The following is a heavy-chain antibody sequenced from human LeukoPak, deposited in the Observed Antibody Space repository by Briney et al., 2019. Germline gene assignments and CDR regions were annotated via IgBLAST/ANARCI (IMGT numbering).Heavy chain of an antibody. CDR1: GYTFTGYY. D-gene: IGHD6-13*01. V-gene: IGHV1-2*04. CDR2: INPNSGGT. Sequence: ASVKVSCKASGYTFTGYYMHWVRQAPGQGLEWMGWINPNSGGTNYAQKFQGWVTMTRDTSISTAYMELSRLRSDDTAVYYCARSDSSSWGYFDYWGQGTLVTVSS. J-gene: IGHJ4*02. CDR3: ARSDSSSWGYFDY.